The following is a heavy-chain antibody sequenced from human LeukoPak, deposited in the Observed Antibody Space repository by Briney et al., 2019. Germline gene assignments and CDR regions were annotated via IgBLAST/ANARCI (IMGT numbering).Heavy chain of an antibody. CDR1: GCTFTSYD. CDR3: ARSLRFLEWLYRAPCFGY. D-gene: IGHD3-3*01. CDR2: MYPNSGNT. Sequence: ASVKVSCKASGCTFTSYDINWVRQATGQGLEWMGWMYPNSGNTGYAQKFQGRVTITRNTSISTAYMELSSLRSEDTAVYYCARSLRFLEWLYRAPCFGYWGQGTLVTVSS. J-gene: IGHJ4*02. V-gene: IGHV1-8*03.